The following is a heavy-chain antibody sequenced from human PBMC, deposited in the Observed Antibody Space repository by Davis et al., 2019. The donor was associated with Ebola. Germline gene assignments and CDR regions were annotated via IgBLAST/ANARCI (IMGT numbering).Heavy chain of an antibody. D-gene: IGHD1-26*01. CDR1: GYTLVSYY. J-gene: IGHJ4*02. V-gene: IGHV1-46*01. CDR3: ARVYKRGIVGATGY. CDR2: INPSGGTT. Sequence: ASVKVSCKASGYTLVSYYAHWVRQAPGQGLEWMGLINPSGGTTTYAQKFQGRVTMTRNTSISTAYMELSSLRSEDTAVYYCARVYKRGIVGATGYWGQGTLVTVSS.